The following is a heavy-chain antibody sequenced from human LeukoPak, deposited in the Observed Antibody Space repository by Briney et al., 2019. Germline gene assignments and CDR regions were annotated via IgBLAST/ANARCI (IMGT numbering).Heavy chain of an antibody. CDR2: ISAYNGNT. CDR3: ATRPGVPAAKGVYFDY. Sequence: ASVKVSCKASGYTFTSYGISWVRQAPGQGLEWMGWISAYNGNTNYAQKLQGRVTMTTDTSTDTAYMELSSLRSEDTAVYYCATRPGVPAAKGVYFDYWGQGTLVTVSS. D-gene: IGHD2-2*01. CDR1: GYTFTSYG. J-gene: IGHJ4*02. V-gene: IGHV1-18*01.